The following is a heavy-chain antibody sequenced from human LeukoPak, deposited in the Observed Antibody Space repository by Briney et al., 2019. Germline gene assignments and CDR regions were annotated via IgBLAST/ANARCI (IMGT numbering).Heavy chain of an antibody. CDR2: FDPEDGET. CDR1: GYTLTELS. Sequence: GASVKVSCKVSGYTLTELSMHWVRQAPGKGLEWMGGFDPEDGETIYAQKFQGRVTMTEDTSTDTAYMELRSLRSDDTAVYYCARGLVATANFDYWGQGTLVTVSS. V-gene: IGHV1-24*01. D-gene: IGHD5-18*01. CDR3: ARGLVATANFDY. J-gene: IGHJ4*02.